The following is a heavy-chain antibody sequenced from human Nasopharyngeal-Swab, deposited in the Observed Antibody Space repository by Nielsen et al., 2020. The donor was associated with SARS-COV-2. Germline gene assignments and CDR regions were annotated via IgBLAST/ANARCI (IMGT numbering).Heavy chain of an antibody. CDR2: IYYSGPT. V-gene: IGHV4-39*07. Sequence: SETLSLTCTVSGGSMNSNNYYWGWIRQPPEKGLEWIGSIYYSGPTYYNPSLNSRVTISVDRSKNQFSLRLSSVTAADTAVYYCARKYCNGDCYFDYWGQGTLVTVSS. CDR1: GGSMNSNNYY. J-gene: IGHJ4*02. D-gene: IGHD2-21*02. CDR3: ARKYCNGDCYFDY.